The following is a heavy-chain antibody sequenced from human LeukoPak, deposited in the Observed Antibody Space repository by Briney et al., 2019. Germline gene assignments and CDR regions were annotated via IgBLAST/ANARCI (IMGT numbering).Heavy chain of an antibody. V-gene: IGHV1-2*02. CDR3: ARDEGRGAPTHYMDV. J-gene: IGHJ6*03. D-gene: IGHD3-10*01. CDR1: GYTFTSYD. Sequence: GASVKVSCKASGYTFTSYDINWVRQATGQGLEWMGWINPNSGGTNYAQKFQGRVAMTRDTSISTAYMELSRLRSDDTAVYYCARDEGRGAPTHYMDVWGKGTTVTVSS. CDR2: INPNSGGT.